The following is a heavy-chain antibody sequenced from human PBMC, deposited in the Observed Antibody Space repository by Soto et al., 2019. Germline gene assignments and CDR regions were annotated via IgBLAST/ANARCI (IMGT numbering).Heavy chain of an antibody. D-gene: IGHD2-8*01. V-gene: IGHV3-23*01. CDR3: AKGGKLIPCEFEA. J-gene: IGHJ5*02. Sequence: GGSLRLSCAASVFTFDRFAMSCVRHAPGKGLEWVSTITGSAGSTYYADSLKDRITISRDNSKDTMYLQMNSLTAEDTALYYCAKGGKLIPCEFEAWGQGTLVTVSS. CDR1: VFTFDRFA. CDR2: ITGSAGST.